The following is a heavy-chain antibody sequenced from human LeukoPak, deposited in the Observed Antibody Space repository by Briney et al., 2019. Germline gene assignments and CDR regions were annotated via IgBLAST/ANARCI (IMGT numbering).Heavy chain of an antibody. V-gene: IGHV4-31*03. D-gene: IGHD3-22*01. CDR2: IYYSGST. CDR1: GGSISSGGYY. Sequence: KPSQTLSLTCTVSGGSISSGGYYWSWIRQHPGKGLEWIGYIYYSGSTYYNPSLKSRVTISVDTSKNQFSLKLSSVTAADTAVYYCARGRGSSGYRALDAFDIWGQGTMVTVSS. CDR3: ARGRGSSGYRALDAFDI. J-gene: IGHJ3*02.